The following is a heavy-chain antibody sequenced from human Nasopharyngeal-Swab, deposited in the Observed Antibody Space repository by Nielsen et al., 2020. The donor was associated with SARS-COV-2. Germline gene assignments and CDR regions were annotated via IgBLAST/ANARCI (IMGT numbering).Heavy chain of an antibody. J-gene: IGHJ6*03. D-gene: IGHD6-19*01. CDR2: IYSAGQT. Sequence: GESLKISCAASGFTVSGNFMTWVRQAPGKGLEWVSVIYSAGQTNYADSVKGRFTISRDNSKNSLYLQMNSLRAEDTAVYYCARDHGGGTIAEALGPFYYYYMDVWGKGTTVTVSS. CDR1: GFTVSGNF. CDR3: ARDHGGGTIAEALGPFYYYYMDV. V-gene: IGHV3-53*01.